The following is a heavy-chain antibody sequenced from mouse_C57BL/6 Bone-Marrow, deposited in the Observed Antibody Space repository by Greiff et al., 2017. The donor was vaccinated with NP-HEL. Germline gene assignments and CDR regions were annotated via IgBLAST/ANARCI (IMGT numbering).Heavy chain of an antibody. CDR1: GYTFTDYN. CDR3: ARSPRGGRSRFAD. J-gene: IGHJ3*01. V-gene: IGHV1-18*01. CDR2: INPNNGGT. Sequence: VQLQQSGPELVKPGASVKIPCKASGYTFTDYNMDWVKQSHGKSLEWIGDINPNNGGTIYNQKFKGKATLTVDKSSSTAYMELRSVTAEDTAVYYGARSPRGGRSRFADWGQGTLVTVSA. D-gene: IGHD1-1*01.